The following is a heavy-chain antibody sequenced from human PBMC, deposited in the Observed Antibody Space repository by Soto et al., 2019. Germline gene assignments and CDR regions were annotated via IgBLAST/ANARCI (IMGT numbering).Heavy chain of an antibody. V-gene: IGHV1-3*01. CDR2: INAGNGNT. D-gene: IGHD3-10*01. J-gene: IGHJ3*02. Sequence: ASVKVSCKASGYTFTNYAMHWVRQAPGQRLEWMGWINAGNGNTKYSQKFQGRVTITRDTSASTAYMELSSLRSEDTAVYYCARGASMVRGVILDALDIRGQGTMVTVSS. CDR3: ARGASMVRGVILDALDI. CDR1: GYTFTNYA.